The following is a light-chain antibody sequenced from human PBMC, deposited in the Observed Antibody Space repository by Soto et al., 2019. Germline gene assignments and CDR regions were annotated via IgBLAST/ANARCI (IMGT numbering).Light chain of an antibody. V-gene: IGLV2-14*01. CDR1: SSDVGVYNY. J-gene: IGLJ2*01. CDR3: SSYTSSNTLV. Sequence: QSALTQPASVSGSPGQSITISCTGTSSDVGVYNYVSWYQQHPGKAPKLMIYEVSNRPSGVSNRFSGSKSGNTASLPISGLQAEDEADYYCSSYTSSNTLVFGGGTKLTVL. CDR2: EVS.